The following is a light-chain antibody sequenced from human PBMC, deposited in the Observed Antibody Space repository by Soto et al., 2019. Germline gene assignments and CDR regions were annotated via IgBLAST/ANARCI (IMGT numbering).Light chain of an antibody. J-gene: IGLJ2*01. CDR3: SSYTSSSARGV. CDR2: DVI. V-gene: IGLV2-14*03. Sequence: QSALTQPASVSGSPGQSITISCTGSSSDVGGYNYVSWYQQHPGKAPKLMIYDVINRPSGVSHRFSGSKSGNTASLTISGLQAEDEADYYCSSYTSSSARGVFGGGTKVTVL. CDR1: SSDVGGYNY.